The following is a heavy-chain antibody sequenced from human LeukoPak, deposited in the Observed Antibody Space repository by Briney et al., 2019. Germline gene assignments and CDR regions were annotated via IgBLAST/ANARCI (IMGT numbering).Heavy chain of an antibody. J-gene: IGHJ3*02. D-gene: IGHD2-8*01. CDR1: GGSISSYY. CDR2: IYTSGST. CDR3: ARLVLMVYATDAFDI. V-gene: IGHV4-4*09. Sequence: SETLSLTCTVSGGSISSYYWSWIRQPPGKGLEWIGYIYTSGSTNYNPSLKSRVTISVDTSKNQFSLKLSSVTAADTAVYYCARLVLMVYATDAFDIWGQGTMVTVSS.